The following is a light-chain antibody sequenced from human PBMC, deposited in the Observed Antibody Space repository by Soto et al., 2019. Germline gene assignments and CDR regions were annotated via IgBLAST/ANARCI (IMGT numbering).Light chain of an antibody. Sequence: ETVMTQSPAALSVSPGERATLSCRASQSVSSNVAWYQQKPGQAPRLLIYGASTRATGIPDRFSGSGSGTEFTLTISSLQSEDFVVYYCQQYNNWPPVTFGQGTRLEIK. V-gene: IGKV3-15*01. J-gene: IGKJ5*01. CDR2: GAS. CDR3: QQYNNWPPVT. CDR1: QSVSSN.